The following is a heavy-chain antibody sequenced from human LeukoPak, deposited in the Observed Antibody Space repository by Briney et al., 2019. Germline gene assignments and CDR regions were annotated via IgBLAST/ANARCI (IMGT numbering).Heavy chain of an antibody. CDR2: LYSNGNI. CDR3: ARYSGDYSANLYYFDY. J-gene: IGHJ4*02. Sequence: GGSLRLSCEAAGFAFSSYSMHWVRQAPGKGLEWVSVLYSNGNIHYTDSVKGRFTISRDNSKNTLYLQMNNLRAEDTAIYYCARYSGDYSANLYYFDYWGQGTLVTVSS. CDR1: GFAFSSYS. D-gene: IGHD4-23*01. V-gene: IGHV3-53*01.